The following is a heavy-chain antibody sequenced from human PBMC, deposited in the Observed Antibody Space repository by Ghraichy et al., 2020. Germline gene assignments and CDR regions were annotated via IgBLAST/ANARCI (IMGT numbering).Heavy chain of an antibody. V-gene: IGHV1-2*02. D-gene: IGHD6-19*01. CDR2: INPHSGGT. CDR3: ARRPTPALTSGWYDYFDS. J-gene: IGHJ4*02. Sequence: ASVKVSCKASGYTFVDYYMHWVRQAPGQGLEWMGWINPHSGGTNFPQKFQGRVTMTSDTSINTAYMELTRLRSDDTAVYFCARRPTPALTSGWYDYFDSWGQGTLVTVSS. CDR1: GYTFVDYY.